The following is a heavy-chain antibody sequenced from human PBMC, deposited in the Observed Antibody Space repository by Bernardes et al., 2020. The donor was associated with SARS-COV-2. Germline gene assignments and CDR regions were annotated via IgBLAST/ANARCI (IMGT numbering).Heavy chain of an antibody. J-gene: IGHJ5*02. V-gene: IGHV3-74*01. CDR2: INTDGSTT. CDR3: ARGYCSGGNCYGFWFDP. CDR1: GFTFSSYW. D-gene: IGHD2-15*01. Sequence: GSLRLSCAASGFTFSSYWIHWVRQAPGKGLVWVSRINTDGSTTNYADSVKGRFTISRDNAKNTVYLQMNSLRAEDTAVYYCARGYCSGGNCYGFWFDPWGQGTLVTVSS.